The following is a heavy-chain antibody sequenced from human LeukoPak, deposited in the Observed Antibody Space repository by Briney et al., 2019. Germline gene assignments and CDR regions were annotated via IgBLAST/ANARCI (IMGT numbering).Heavy chain of an antibody. CDR2: ISAYNGNT. CDR3: ARDYGVYYYYYYMDV. J-gene: IGHJ6*03. Sequence: ASVKVSCKASGYTFTSYGISWVRQAPGQGLEWMGWISAYNGNTNYAQKLQGRVTMTTDTSTSTAYMELRSLRSDDTAVYYCARDYGVYYYYYYMDVWGKGTTVTVSS. V-gene: IGHV1-18*01. D-gene: IGHD3-3*01. CDR1: GYTFTSYG.